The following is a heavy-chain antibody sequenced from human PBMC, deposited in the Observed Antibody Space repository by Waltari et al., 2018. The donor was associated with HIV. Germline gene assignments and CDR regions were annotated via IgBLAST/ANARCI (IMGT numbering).Heavy chain of an antibody. CDR1: GFTFSTYA. J-gene: IGHJ5*02. D-gene: IGHD2-21*02. CDR3: AKDVPASVVVTTRAYFDP. Sequence: EVQLVESGGGLVRPGGSLSLSCVASGFTFSTYALHWVRQSPTKGLEWLSLISGSGRTTHYADPVKGRFTISRDNSKNTLYLQMNRLSAEDTAIYYCAKDVPASVVVTTRAYFDPWGQGTLVTVSS. CDR2: ISGSGRTT. V-gene: IGHV3-23*04.